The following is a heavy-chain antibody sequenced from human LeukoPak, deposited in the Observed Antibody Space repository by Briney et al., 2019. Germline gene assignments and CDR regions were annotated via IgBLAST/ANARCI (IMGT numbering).Heavy chain of an antibody. D-gene: IGHD3-10*01. Sequence: GGSLRLSCAASGFSVSRNYMTWVRQAPGKGLEWVSVTYSGGSTYYADSVKGRFTISRDNSKNTLYLQMNSLRAEDTAVYYCARGAGERYFDYWGQGTLVTVSS. CDR1: GFSVSRNY. CDR3: ARGAGERYFDY. CDR2: TYSGGST. V-gene: IGHV3-66*01. J-gene: IGHJ4*02.